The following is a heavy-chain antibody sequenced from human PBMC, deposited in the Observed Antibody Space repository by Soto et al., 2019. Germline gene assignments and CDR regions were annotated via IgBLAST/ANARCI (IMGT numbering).Heavy chain of an antibody. Sequence: QVQLVESGGGVVQPGRSLRLSCAASGFTFSSYGMHWVRQAPGKGLEWVAVISYDGSNKYYADSVKGRFTISRDNSKNPLYLQMNSLRAEDTAVYYCASSWGNYGYYGMDVWGQGTTVTVSS. CDR2: ISYDGSNK. V-gene: IGHV3-30*03. J-gene: IGHJ6*02. D-gene: IGHD1-26*01. CDR1: GFTFSSYG. CDR3: ASSWGNYGYYGMDV.